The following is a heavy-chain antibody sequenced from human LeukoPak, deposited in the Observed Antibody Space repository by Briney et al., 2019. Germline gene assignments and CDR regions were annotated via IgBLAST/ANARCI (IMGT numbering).Heavy chain of an antibody. CDR1: GVSISSSSYY. Sequence: NPSETLSLTCTVSGVSISSSSYYWGWIRQPPGKGLEWIGSIYYSGSTYYNPSLKSRVTISVGTSKNQFSLKLSSVTAADTAVYYCARDLVGPDTEYNWFDPWDQGTLVTVSS. V-gene: IGHV4-39*07. CDR3: ARDLVGPDTEYNWFDP. CDR2: IYYSGST. D-gene: IGHD2-15*01. J-gene: IGHJ5*02.